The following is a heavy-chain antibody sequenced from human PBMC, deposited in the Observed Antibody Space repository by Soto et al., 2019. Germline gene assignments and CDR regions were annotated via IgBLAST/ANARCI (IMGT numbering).Heavy chain of an antibody. CDR1: GGSIDDHY. CDR3: ARANWFFDY. CDR2: IYYSGST. J-gene: IGHJ4*02. Sequence: SETLSLTCTVSGGSIDDHYGSWIRQPPGQGLEWIGYIYYSGSTNYNPSLKSRVTMSVDTSKNQFSLKLSSLTAADTAIYYCARANWFFDYWGQGTLVTVSS. V-gene: IGHV4-59*11. D-gene: IGHD7-27*01.